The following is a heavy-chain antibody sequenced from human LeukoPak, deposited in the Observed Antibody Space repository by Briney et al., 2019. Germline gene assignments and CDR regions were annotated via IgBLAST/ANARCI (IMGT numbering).Heavy chain of an antibody. CDR2: ISYSGST. D-gene: IGHD5-18*01. Sequence: SETLSLTCTVSGGSISSYYWSWLRQPPGKGLEWIGYISYSGSTNYNPSLKSRVTISLDTSKNQFSLKLRSVTAADTAVYYCARYTAMVAFHAHGFDIWGQGTMVTVS. CDR3: ARYTAMVAFHAHGFDI. CDR1: GGSISSYY. V-gene: IGHV4-59*01. J-gene: IGHJ3*02.